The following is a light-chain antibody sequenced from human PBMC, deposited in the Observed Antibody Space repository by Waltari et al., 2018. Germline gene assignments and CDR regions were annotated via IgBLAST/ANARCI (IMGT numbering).Light chain of an antibody. V-gene: IGKV3-15*01. CDR3: QQYYNWPPMYT. CDR1: QSISSN. CDR2: DAS. J-gene: IGKJ2*01. Sequence: EIVMTQSPATLSVSPGARATLSCRASQSISSNLAWYQQRPGQVPRLLIYDASTRATGIPARFSGSGSQTEFTLTISNLQSEDFAVYYCQQYYNWPPMYTFGQGTKLEIK.